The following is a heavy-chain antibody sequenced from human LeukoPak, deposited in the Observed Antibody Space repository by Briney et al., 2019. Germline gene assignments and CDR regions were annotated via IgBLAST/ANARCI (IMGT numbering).Heavy chain of an antibody. V-gene: IGHV3-30-3*01. J-gene: IGHJ3*02. CDR2: ISYDGSNK. Sequence: GGSLRLSCAASGFTFSSYAMHWVRQAPGKGLEWVAVISYDGSNKYYADSVKGRFTISRDNSKNTLYLQMNSLRAEDTAVYYCARAPPLSSSGWFGDAFDIWGQGTMVTVSS. D-gene: IGHD6-19*01. CDR3: ARAPPLSSSGWFGDAFDI. CDR1: GFTFSSYA.